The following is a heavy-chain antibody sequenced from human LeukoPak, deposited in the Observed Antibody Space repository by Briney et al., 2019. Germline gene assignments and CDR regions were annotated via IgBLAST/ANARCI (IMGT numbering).Heavy chain of an antibody. CDR3: ARGDDESWRTGNFDY. J-gene: IGHJ4*02. CDR2: VSAYNGHT. D-gene: IGHD5-24*01. V-gene: IGHV1-18*01. CDR1: GYTFNSYY. Sequence: ASVTVSCKASGYTFNSYYIVWVRQAPGQGLEWMGWVSAYNGHTKYAQTLQGRVTMTTDTSTTTAYMELRSLGSDDTAIYYCARGDDESWRTGNFDYWGQGSLVTVSS.